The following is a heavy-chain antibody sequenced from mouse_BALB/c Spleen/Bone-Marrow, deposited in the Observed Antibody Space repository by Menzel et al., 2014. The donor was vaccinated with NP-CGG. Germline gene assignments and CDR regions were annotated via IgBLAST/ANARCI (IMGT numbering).Heavy chain of an antibody. D-gene: IGHD2-4*01. Sequence: VQLQQSGAELVKPGASVKLSCTASGFNIKDTDMHWVKQRPEQGLEWIGRIDPANGNTKYDPKFQGKATITADTSSNTAYLQLSSLTSEDTAVYYCAVYDYEGFAYWGQGTQVTVSA. V-gene: IGHV14-3*02. CDR3: AVYDYEGFAY. J-gene: IGHJ3*01. CDR1: GFNIKDTD. CDR2: IDPANGNT.